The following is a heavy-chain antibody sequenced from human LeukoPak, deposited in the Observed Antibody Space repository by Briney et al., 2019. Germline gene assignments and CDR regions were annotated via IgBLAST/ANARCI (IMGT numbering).Heavy chain of an antibody. CDR2: ISGSGGST. CDR1: GFTFSSYA. V-gene: IGHV3-23*01. J-gene: IGHJ4*02. CDR3: AKHPGAYVYDSSGYYFRGVGYYFDY. Sequence: GGSLRLSCAASGFTFSSYAMSWVRQAPGKGLEWVSAISGSGGSTYYADSVKGRFTISRDNSKNTLYLQMNSLRAEDTAVYYCAKHPGAYVYDSSGYYFRGVGYYFDYWGQGTLVTISS. D-gene: IGHD3-22*01.